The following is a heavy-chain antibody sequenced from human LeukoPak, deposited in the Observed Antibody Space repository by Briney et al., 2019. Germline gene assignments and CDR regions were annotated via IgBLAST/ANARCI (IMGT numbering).Heavy chain of an antibody. J-gene: IGHJ4*02. V-gene: IGHV3-30-3*01. CDR1: GFTFSSYA. Sequence: GRSLRLSCAASGFTFSSYAMHWVRQAPGKGLEWVAVISYDGSNKYYADSVKGRFTISRDNSKNTLYLQMNSLRAEDTAVYYCARDVIVGATLDDYWGQGTLVTVSS. CDR2: ISYDGSNK. D-gene: IGHD1-26*01. CDR3: ARDVIVGATLDDY.